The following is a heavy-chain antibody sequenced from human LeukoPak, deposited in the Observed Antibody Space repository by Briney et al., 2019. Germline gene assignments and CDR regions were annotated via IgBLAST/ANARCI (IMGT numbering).Heavy chain of an antibody. CDR2: IDPDSGSA. D-gene: IGHD6-13*01. CDR3: ARDLADISRSWHYFGY. J-gene: IGHJ4*02. Sequence: GASVRVSCKASGHTFTNYHLHWVRQAPGQGLEWMGIIDPDSGSASYPQKFQGRVTMTRDTSTTTVYMELSSLTSEDTAVYYCARDLADISRSWHYFGYWGQGTLVTVSS. CDR1: GHTFTNYH. V-gene: IGHV1-46*01.